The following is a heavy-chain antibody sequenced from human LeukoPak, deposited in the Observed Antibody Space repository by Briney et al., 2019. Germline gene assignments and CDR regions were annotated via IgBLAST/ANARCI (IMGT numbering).Heavy chain of an antibody. CDR3: ATIGELWHPFDY. D-gene: IGHD5-18*01. V-gene: IGHV3-30-3*01. Sequence: GRSLRLSCAASGFTFSSYAMHWVRQAPGKGLEWVAVISYDGSNKYYADSVKGRFTISRDNSKNTLYLQMNSLRAEDTAVYYCATIGELWHPFDYWGQGTLVTVSS. CDR1: GFTFSSYA. CDR2: ISYDGSNK. J-gene: IGHJ4*02.